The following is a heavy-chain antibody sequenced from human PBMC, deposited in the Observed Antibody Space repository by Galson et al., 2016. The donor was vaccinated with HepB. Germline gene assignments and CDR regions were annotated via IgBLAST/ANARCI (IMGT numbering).Heavy chain of an antibody. D-gene: IGHD3-16*02. J-gene: IGHJ6*04. Sequence: SVKVSCKVSGKSLSDSHVHWVRQAPGRGLEWMGGLEPEDGEALYSERFRGSVTMTEDTSTDTAYMELRSLKSEDTAIYYCARMKVRDDYIWGSYRSSGYYAMDVWGKGTTVTVSS. CDR2: LEPEDGEA. CDR3: ARMKVRDDYIWGSYRSSGYYAMDV. CDR1: GKSLSDSH. V-gene: IGHV1-24*01.